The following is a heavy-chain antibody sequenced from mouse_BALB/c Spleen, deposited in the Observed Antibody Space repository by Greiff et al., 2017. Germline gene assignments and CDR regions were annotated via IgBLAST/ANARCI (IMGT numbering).Heavy chain of an antibody. V-gene: IGHV5-6-5*01. D-gene: IGHD2-4*01. Sequence: EVQGVESGGGLVKPGGSLKLSCAASGFTFSSYAMSWVRQTPEKRLEWVASISSGGSTYYPDSVKGRFTISRDNARNILYLQMSSLRSEDTAMYYCARGDDYGGFAYWGQGTLVTVSA. CDR1: GFTFSSYA. CDR2: ISSGGST. J-gene: IGHJ3*01. CDR3: ARGDDYGGFAY.